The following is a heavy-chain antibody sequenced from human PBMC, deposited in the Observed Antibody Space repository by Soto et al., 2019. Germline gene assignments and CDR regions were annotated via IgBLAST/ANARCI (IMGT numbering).Heavy chain of an antibody. CDR1: GGTFSSYA. CDR3: ARKIERIAAAGNGYYYGMDV. J-gene: IGHJ6*02. Sequence: QVQLVQSGAEVKKPGSSVKVSCKASGGTFSSYAISWVRQAPGQGLEWMGGIIPIFGTANYAQKFQGRVTITADESTSTAYMELSSLRSEDTAVYYCARKIERIAAAGNGYYYGMDVWGQGPTVTVSS. CDR2: IIPIFGTA. D-gene: IGHD6-13*01. V-gene: IGHV1-69*01.